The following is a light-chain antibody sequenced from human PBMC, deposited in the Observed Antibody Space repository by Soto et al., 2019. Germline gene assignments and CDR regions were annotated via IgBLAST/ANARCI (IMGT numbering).Light chain of an antibody. J-gene: IGKJ1*01. CDR1: QSVSSN. Sequence: EIVMTQSPATLSVSPGERATLSCRASQSVSSNLAWYQQKPGQAPRLLIYGASTRATGIPARFSGSGSGTEFTLTISSLLSEDFAVYYCQQYNNWLLWTLGQGTKVEIK. CDR2: GAS. CDR3: QQYNNWLLWT. V-gene: IGKV3-15*01.